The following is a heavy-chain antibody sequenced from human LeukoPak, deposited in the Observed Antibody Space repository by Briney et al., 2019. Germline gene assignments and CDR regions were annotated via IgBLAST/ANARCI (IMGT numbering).Heavy chain of an antibody. Sequence: PGGSLRLSCAASGFTFSSYAMNWVRQAPGEGLEWVSSISSSSSYIYYADSVKGRFTISRDNAKNSLYLQMNSLRAEDTAVYYCARDPNSSGWYGFLDAFDIWGQGTMVTVSS. CDR1: GFTFSSYA. J-gene: IGHJ3*02. D-gene: IGHD6-19*01. V-gene: IGHV3-21*01. CDR2: ISSSSSYI. CDR3: ARDPNSSGWYGFLDAFDI.